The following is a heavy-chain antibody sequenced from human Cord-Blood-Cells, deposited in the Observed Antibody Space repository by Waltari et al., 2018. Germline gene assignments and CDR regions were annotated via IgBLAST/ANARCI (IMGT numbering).Heavy chain of an antibody. Sequence: QVQLGQSGAEVKKPVSPGKVSCKATGGPFRAYAISRVRQAPGQGLEWIGVIIPIFGTANYAQKFQGRVTITADESTSTAYMELSSLRSEDTVVYYCASLIKSDLTGDSYWGQGTLVTISS. CDR2: IIPIFGTA. CDR3: ASLIKSDLTGDSY. J-gene: IGHJ4*02. D-gene: IGHD7-27*01. V-gene: IGHV1-69*01. CDR1: GGPFRAYA.